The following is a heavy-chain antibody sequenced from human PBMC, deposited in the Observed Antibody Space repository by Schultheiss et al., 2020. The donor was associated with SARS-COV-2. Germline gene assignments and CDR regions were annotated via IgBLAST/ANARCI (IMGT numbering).Heavy chain of an antibody. D-gene: IGHD3-9*01. J-gene: IGHJ6*02. CDR2: ISAYNGNT. Sequence: ASVKVSCKASGYTFTSYGISWVRQAPGQGLEWMGWISAYNGNTNYAQKLQGRVTMTTDTSTSTAYMELRSLRSDDTAVYYCAIFKGYYDILTGSYYYYYGMDVWGQGTTVTVSS. CDR3: AIFKGYYDILTGSYYYYYGMDV. CDR1: GYTFTSYG. V-gene: IGHV1-18*01.